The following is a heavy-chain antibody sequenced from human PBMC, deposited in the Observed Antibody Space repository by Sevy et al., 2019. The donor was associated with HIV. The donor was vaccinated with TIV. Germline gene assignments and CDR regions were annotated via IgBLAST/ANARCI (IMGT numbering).Heavy chain of an antibody. Sequence: GGSLRLSCAASGFTFSNAWMSWVRQAPGKGLEWVDRIKSKTDGGTTDNAAPVKGRFTISRDDSKNTLYLQMNSLKTEDTAVYYCTTGATIFGVAQYYFDYWGQGTLVTVSS. CDR1: GFTFSNAW. D-gene: IGHD3-3*01. J-gene: IGHJ4*02. V-gene: IGHV3-15*01. CDR3: TTGATIFGVAQYYFDY. CDR2: IKSKTDGGTT.